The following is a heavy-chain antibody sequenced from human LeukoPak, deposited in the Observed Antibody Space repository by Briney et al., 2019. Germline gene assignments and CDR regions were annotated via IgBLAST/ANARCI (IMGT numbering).Heavy chain of an antibody. D-gene: IGHD3-9*01. Sequence: GGSLRLSCAASGFPFSNYVMSWVRQAPGKGLEWVSYINHNGEMIFYPDFVKGRFTISRDNAKNSLYLQMNSLRDEDTAVYYCARDNDWAFRYWGQGTLVTVSS. J-gene: IGHJ4*02. CDR3: ARDNDWAFRY. CDR1: GFPFSNYV. V-gene: IGHV3-48*02. CDR2: INHNGEMI.